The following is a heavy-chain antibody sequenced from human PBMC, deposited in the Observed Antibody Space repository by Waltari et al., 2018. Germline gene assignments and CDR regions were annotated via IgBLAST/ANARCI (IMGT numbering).Heavy chain of an antibody. Sequence: QLQLQESGPGLVKPSETLSLTCTVSGGSISSSSYYWGWIRQPPGTGLEWIGSIYYSGSTYYNPSLKSRVTISVDTSKNQFSLKLSSVTAADTAVYYCAREAVYDYIWGSYRSSPDYWGQGTLVTVSS. CDR2: IYYSGST. D-gene: IGHD3-16*02. CDR1: GGSISSSSYY. CDR3: AREAVYDYIWGSYRSSPDY. J-gene: IGHJ4*02. V-gene: IGHV4-39*07.